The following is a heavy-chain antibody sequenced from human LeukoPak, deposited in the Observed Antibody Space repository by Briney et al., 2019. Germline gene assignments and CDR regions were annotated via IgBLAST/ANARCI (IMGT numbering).Heavy chain of an antibody. Sequence: PGGSLRLSCAASGFTFDDYAMHWVRQAPGKGLEWVSGISWNSGSIGYADSVKGRFTISRDNSKNTLYLQMNSLRAEDTAVYYCARDLHSSSWFDYWGQGTLVTVSS. J-gene: IGHJ4*02. CDR3: ARDLHSSSWFDY. CDR1: GFTFDDYA. CDR2: ISWNSGSI. D-gene: IGHD6-13*01. V-gene: IGHV3-9*01.